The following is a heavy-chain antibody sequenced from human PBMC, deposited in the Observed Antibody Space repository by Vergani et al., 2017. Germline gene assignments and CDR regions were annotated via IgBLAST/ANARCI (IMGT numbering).Heavy chain of an antibody. CDR3: AKAPSGDFWSGYYDYYYYGMDV. CDR2: ISGSGGST. V-gene: IGHV3-23*01. Sequence: EVQLSESGGGLVQPGGSLRLSCAASGFTFSSYAMSWVRQAPGKGLEWVSAISGSGGSTYYADSVKGRFTISRDNSKNTLYLQMNSLRAEDTAVYYCAKAPSGDFWSGYYDYYYYGMDVWGQGTTVTVSS. D-gene: IGHD3-3*01. CDR1: GFTFSSYA. J-gene: IGHJ6*02.